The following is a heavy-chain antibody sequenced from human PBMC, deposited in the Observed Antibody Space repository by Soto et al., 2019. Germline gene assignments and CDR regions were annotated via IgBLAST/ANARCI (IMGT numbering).Heavy chain of an antibody. J-gene: IGHJ6*02. Sequence: QVQLVQSGAEVKKPGASVKVSCKASGYTFTGYYTHWVRQAPGQGLEWMGWINPNSGGTNYAQKFQGRVTMTRDTSISTAYMELSRLRSDDTAVYYCARDQGYSYGYGRDYYYYYGMDVWGQGTTVTVSS. V-gene: IGHV1-2*02. D-gene: IGHD5-18*01. CDR3: ARDQGYSYGYGRDYYYYYGMDV. CDR2: INPNSGGT. CDR1: GYTFTGYY.